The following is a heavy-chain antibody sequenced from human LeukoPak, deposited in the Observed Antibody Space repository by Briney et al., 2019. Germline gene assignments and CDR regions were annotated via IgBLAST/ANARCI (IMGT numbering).Heavy chain of an antibody. CDR2: INPNSGDT. J-gene: IGHJ4*02. V-gene: IGHV1-2*02. CDR3: ARANFLYCSSTTCLFDY. CDR1: GYTFTDYA. D-gene: IGHD2-2*01. Sequence: GASVKVSCKASGYTFTDYALHWVRQAPGQGFEWMGWINPNSGDTNYAQKFQGRVTMTRDTSISTAHMEMSRLRSDDTAVYYCARANFLYCSSTTCLFDYWGQGTLVTVSS.